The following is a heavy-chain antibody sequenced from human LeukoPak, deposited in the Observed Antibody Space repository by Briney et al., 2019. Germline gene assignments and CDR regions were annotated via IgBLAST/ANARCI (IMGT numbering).Heavy chain of an antibody. V-gene: IGHV3-23*01. D-gene: IGHD5-18*01. CDR2: ISGSGGST. Sequence: GGSLRLSCVGYGFTFSSYAMSWVRQAPGKGLEWVSAISGSGGSTYYADSVKGRFTISRDNAKNSLYLQMNSLRAEDTAVYYCARDFYSRQFDYWGQGTLVTVSS. CDR1: GFTFSSYA. J-gene: IGHJ4*02. CDR3: ARDFYSRQFDY.